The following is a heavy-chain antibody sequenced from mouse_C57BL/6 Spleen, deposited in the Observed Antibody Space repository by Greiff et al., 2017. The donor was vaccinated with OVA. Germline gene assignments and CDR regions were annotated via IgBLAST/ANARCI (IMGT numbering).Heavy chain of an antibody. CDR2: ISSGSSTI. CDR3: ARPTAKGGAMDY. D-gene: IGHD1-2*01. CDR1: GFTFSDYG. V-gene: IGHV5-17*01. Sequence: EVNVVESGGGLVKPGGSLKLSCAASGFTFSDYGMHWVRQAPEKGLEWVAYISSGSSTIYYADTVKGRFTISRDNAKNTLFLQMTSLRSEDTAMYYCARPTAKGGAMDYWGQGTSVTVSS. J-gene: IGHJ4*01.